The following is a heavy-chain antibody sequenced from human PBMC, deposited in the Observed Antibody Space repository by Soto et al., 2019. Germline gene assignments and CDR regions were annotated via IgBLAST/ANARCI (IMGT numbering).Heavy chain of an antibody. CDR2: IIPIFGTA. Sequence: QVQLVQSGAEVKKPGSSVKVSCKASGGTFSSYAISWVRQAHGQGLEWMGGIIPIFGTANYAQKFQGRVTITAAESTSTAYMELSSLRSEDTAVYYCARGVGYGDSPYWYFDLWGRGTLVTVSS. CDR3: ARGVGYGDSPYWYFDL. D-gene: IGHD4-17*01. J-gene: IGHJ2*01. CDR1: GGTFSSYA. V-gene: IGHV1-69*12.